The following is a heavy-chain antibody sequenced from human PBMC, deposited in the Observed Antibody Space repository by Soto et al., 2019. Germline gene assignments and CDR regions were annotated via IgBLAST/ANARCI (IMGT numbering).Heavy chain of an antibody. CDR1: GGSISSSSYY. D-gene: IGHD6-13*01. Sequence: SETLSLTCTVSGGSISSSSYYWGWIRQPPGKGLEWIGSIYYSGSTYYNPSLKSRVTISVDTAKNQFSLKLSSVTAADTAVYYCARREAAAGYWYFDLWGRGTLVTVSS. V-gene: IGHV4-39*01. CDR3: ARREAAAGYWYFDL. CDR2: IYYSGST. J-gene: IGHJ2*01.